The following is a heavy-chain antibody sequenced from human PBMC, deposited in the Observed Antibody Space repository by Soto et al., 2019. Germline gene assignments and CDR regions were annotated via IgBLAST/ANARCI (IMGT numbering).Heavy chain of an antibody. J-gene: IGHJ4*02. D-gene: IGHD3-10*01. CDR3: ARVNYYGSESYSKWFEY. Sequence: QVQLQESGPGLLKPSQTLSLTCTVSGYSISSGGYYWSWNRQHPGKGLEWIGHIYYNGSTYYNRYFKRGVTLSEDPSKNQLPLRLSSVTAADTAVYYCARVNYYGSESYSKWFEYWGQGSLVTVSS. CDR2: IYYNGST. V-gene: IGHV4-31*03. CDR1: GYSISSGGYY.